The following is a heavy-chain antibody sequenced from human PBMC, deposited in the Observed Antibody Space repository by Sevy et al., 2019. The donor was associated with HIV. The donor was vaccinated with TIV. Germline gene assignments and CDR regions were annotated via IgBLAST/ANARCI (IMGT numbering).Heavy chain of an antibody. CDR3: ARDGARITMVQGVMAYYHGMDV. CDR2: ISSSSNYI. D-gene: IGHD3-10*01. V-gene: IGHV3-21*01. Sequence: GGSLRLSRAASGFTFSTYSMNWVRQAPGKGLEWVSSISSSSNYIYYADSVKGRFTISRDNARNSLYLQMNSLRAEDTAVYYCARDGARITMVQGVMAYYHGMDVWGQGTTVTVSS. CDR1: GFTFSTYS. J-gene: IGHJ6*02.